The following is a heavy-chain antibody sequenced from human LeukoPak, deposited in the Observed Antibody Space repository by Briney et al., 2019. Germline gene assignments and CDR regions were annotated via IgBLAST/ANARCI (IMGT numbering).Heavy chain of an antibody. CDR2: INPNSGDT. Sequence: GASVKVSCKASGYTFTDYYMHWVRQAPGQGLEWMGWINPNSGDTKYAQKFQGRVAMTWDTSISTAYMELSRLISDDTAVFYCARGGYHSGGYWGQGTLVTISS. CDR3: ARGGYHSGGY. J-gene: IGHJ4*02. D-gene: IGHD5-12*01. V-gene: IGHV1-2*02. CDR1: GYTFTDYY.